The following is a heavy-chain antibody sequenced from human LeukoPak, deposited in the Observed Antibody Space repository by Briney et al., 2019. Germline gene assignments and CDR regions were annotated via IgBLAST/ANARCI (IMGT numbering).Heavy chain of an antibody. CDR2: ISSYNGNT. CDR3: ARAPLLTGYQAPIDY. D-gene: IGHD3-9*01. J-gene: IGHJ4*02. CDR1: GYIFTSYG. V-gene: IGHV1-18*01. Sequence: ASVKVSCKASGYIFTSYGINWVRQAPGQGLEWMGWISSYNGNTHYAQILQGRVTMTTDTSTSTAYMELRSLRSDDTAVYYCARAPLLTGYQAPIDYWGQGTLVTVSS.